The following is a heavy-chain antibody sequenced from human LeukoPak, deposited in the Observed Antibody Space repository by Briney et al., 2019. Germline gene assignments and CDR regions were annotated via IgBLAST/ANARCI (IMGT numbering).Heavy chain of an antibody. CDR3: ARGRKDIVVVVAATPNYYYYYYMDV. CDR1: GGSITSNSYY. Sequence: SETLSLTCTVSGGSITSNSYYWSWIRQPPGKGLEWIGEINHSGSTNYNPSLKSRVTISVDTSKNQFSLKLSSVTAADTAVYYCARGRKDIVVVVAATPNYYYYYYMDVWGKGTTVTVSS. D-gene: IGHD2-15*01. CDR2: INHSGST. J-gene: IGHJ6*03. V-gene: IGHV4-39*07.